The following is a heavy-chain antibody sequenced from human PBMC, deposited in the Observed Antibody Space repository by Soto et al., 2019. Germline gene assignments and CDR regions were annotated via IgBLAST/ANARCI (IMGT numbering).Heavy chain of an antibody. D-gene: IGHD3-3*01. CDR1: GFTFSSYS. CDR2: ISSSSSYI. Sequence: GGSLRLSCATSGFTFSSYSMNWVRQAPGKGLEWVSSISSSSSYIYYADSVKGRFTISRDNAKNSLYLQMNSLRAEDTAVYYCAREGLYYGFWSGYYYYYGMDVWGQGTTVTVSS. CDR3: AREGLYYGFWSGYYYYYGMDV. J-gene: IGHJ6*02. V-gene: IGHV3-21*01.